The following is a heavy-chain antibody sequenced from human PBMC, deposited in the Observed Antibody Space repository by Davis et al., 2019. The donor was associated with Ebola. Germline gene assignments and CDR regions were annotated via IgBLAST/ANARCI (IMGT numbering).Heavy chain of an antibody. V-gene: IGHV4-39*07. CDR3: AVRVRWINY. D-gene: IGHD4-23*01. J-gene: IGHJ4*02. Sequence: SETLSLTCTVSGGSISSSSYYWSWIRQPPGKGLEWIGEINHSGSTNYNPSLKSRVTISVDTSKNQFSLKLSSVTAADTAVYYCAVRVRWINYWGQGTLVTVSS. CDR2: INHSGST. CDR1: GGSISSSSYY.